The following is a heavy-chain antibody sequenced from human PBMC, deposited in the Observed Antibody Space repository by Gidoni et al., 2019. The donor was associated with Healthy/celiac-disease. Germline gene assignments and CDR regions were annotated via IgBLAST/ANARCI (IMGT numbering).Heavy chain of an antibody. D-gene: IGHD2-15*01. CDR2: ISGSGGST. V-gene: IGHV3-23*04. CDR1: GFTFSSYA. CDR3: ANGGVGGYCSGGSCYGIAPNDY. Sequence: EVQLVESGGGLVQPGGSLRLSCAAFGFTFSSYAMSWVRQAPGKGLEWVSAISGSGGSTYYADSVKGRFTISRDNSKTTLYLQMNSLRAEDTAVYYCANGGVGGYCSGGSCYGIAPNDYWGQGTLVTVSS. J-gene: IGHJ4*02.